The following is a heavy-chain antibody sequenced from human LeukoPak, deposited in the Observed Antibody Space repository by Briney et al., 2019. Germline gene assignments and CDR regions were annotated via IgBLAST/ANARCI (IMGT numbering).Heavy chain of an antibody. V-gene: IGHV1-18*01. CDR2: IRLRDGGT. J-gene: IGHJ4*02. D-gene: IGHD5-12*01. Sequence: ASVKVSCKASGYTFTSYGISWMRQAPGQGLEWMGWIRLRDGGTIYAQRFQDRFIMTTDPSANTASMELRSLTSDDTAVYFCARADWVGSGHAGFYSDYWGQGTLVTVSS. CDR1: GYTFTSYG. CDR3: ARADWVGSGHAGFYSDY.